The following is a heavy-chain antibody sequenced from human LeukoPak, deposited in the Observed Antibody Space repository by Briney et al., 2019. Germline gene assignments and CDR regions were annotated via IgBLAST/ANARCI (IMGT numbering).Heavy chain of an antibody. CDR1: EFPVSSNY. V-gene: IGHV3-53*01. CDR3: ARGTSTAYFQLYFAS. Sequence: GGSLRLSCAASEFPVSSNYMTWVRQAPGKGLEWVSVIYSGGSTYYADSVMGRFTISRDDSKNTLYLQMNSLRGEDTAVYYCARGTSTAYFQLYFASWGQGTLVTVSS. J-gene: IGHJ4*02. CDR2: IYSGGST. D-gene: IGHD3-9*01.